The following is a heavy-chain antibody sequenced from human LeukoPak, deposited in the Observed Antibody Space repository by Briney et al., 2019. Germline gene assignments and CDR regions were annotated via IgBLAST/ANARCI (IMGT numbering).Heavy chain of an antibody. CDR3: ARIDYDYVWGSYSGFDY. V-gene: IGHV4-34*01. D-gene: IGHD3-16*01. CDR1: GGSFSGYY. CDR2: INHSGST. J-gene: IGHJ4*02. Sequence: SETLSLTCAVYGGSFSGYYWSWIRQPPGKGLEWIGEINHSGSTNYNPSLKSRVTISVDTSKNQFSLKLSSVTAADTAVYYCARIDYDYVWGSYSGFDYWGQGTLVTVSS.